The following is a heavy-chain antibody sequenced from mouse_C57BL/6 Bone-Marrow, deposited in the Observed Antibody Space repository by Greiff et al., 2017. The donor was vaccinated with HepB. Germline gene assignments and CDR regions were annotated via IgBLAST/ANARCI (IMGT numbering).Heavy chain of an antibody. CDR3: ASYGGWLLWFAY. D-gene: IGHD2-3*01. Sequence: VQLQQPGTELVKPGASVKLSCKASGYTFTSYWMHWVKQRPGQGLEWIGNINPSNGCTNYNEKFKSKATLTVDKSSSTAYMQLSSLTSEDSAVYYCASYGGWLLWFAYWGQGTLVTVSA. J-gene: IGHJ3*01. CDR1: GYTFTSYW. V-gene: IGHV1-53*01. CDR2: INPSNGCT.